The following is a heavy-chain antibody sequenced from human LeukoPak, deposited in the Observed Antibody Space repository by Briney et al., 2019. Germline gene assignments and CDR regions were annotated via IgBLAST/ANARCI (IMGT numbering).Heavy chain of an antibody. CDR1: GFTFSSYA. CDR3: ARDQYYYDSSGYYSNYYYYGMDV. Sequence: GGPLRLSCAASGFTFSSYAMHWVRQAPGKGVEWVADISNDGNNKYYAGSVKGRFTISRDNSKNTLYLQMNSLRAEDTAVYYCARDQYYYDSSGYYSNYYYYGMDVWGQGTTVTVSS. D-gene: IGHD3-22*01. J-gene: IGHJ6*02. CDR2: ISNDGNNK. V-gene: IGHV3-30-3*01.